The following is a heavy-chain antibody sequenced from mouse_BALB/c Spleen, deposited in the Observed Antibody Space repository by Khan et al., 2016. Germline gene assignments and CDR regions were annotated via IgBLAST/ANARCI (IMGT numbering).Heavy chain of an antibody. CDR1: GFSITSDYS. Sequence: EVKLEESGPDLVKPSQSLSLTCTVTGFSITSDYSWHWIRQFPGNKLEWMGYIHYSGSTNYNPSLKSRISITRDTSKNQFFLQLNSVTTEDTATFYCARYYYGGAPGLAYWGQGTLVTVSA. J-gene: IGHJ3*01. D-gene: IGHD1-1*01. V-gene: IGHV3-1*02. CDR2: IHYSGST. CDR3: ARYYYGGAPGLAY.